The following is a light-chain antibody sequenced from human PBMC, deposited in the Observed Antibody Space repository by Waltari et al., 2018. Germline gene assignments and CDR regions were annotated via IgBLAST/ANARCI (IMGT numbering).Light chain of an antibody. CDR2: EAS. Sequence: EIVLTQSPTTLSVSPGESATLSCRASQSFSSYVAWYQQKPGRAPRLLIYEASSRATGVSARFSGSGSGTEFTLTISSLQSEDFAVYYCQQYSNWPITFGQGTRLESK. CDR1: QSFSSY. J-gene: IGKJ5*01. CDR3: QQYSNWPIT. V-gene: IGKV3-15*01.